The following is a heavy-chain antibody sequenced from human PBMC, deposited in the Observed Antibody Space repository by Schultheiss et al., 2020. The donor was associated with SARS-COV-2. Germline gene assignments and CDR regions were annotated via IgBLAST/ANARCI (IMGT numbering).Heavy chain of an antibody. Sequence: GGSLRLSCAASGFTFSSYGMHWVRQAPGKGLEWVAVISYDGSNKYYADSVKGRFTISRDNSKNTLYLQMNSLRAEDTAVYYCARRDGEGYYYGMDVWGQGTTVTVSS. V-gene: IGHV3-30*03. CDR1: GFTFSSYG. J-gene: IGHJ6*02. CDR3: ARRDGEGYYYGMDV. CDR2: ISYDGSNK.